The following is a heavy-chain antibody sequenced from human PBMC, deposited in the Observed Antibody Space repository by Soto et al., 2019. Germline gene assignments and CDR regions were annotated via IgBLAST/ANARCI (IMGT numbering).Heavy chain of an antibody. V-gene: IGHV3-33*01. CDR3: ARDTSQYSSSSPYYYYYYGMDV. J-gene: IGHJ6*02. CDR1: GFTFSSYG. CDR2: IWYDGSNK. Sequence: GGSLRHSCAASGFTFSSYGMHWVRQAPGKGLEWVAVIWYDGSNKYYADSVKGRFTISRDNSKNTLYLQMNSLRAEDTAVYYCARDTSQYSSSSPYYYYYYGMDVWGQGTTVTVSS. D-gene: IGHD6-6*01.